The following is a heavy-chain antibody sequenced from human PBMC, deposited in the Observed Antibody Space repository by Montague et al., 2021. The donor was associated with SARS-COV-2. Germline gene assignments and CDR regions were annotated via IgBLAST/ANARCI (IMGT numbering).Heavy chain of an antibody. Sequence: SETLSLTCTVSAGAIRDTDYFWGWIRQPPGKGLEWIGSIYYSGTTYHNPSLKSRVTISVDTPKNQFSLKLSSVTAADTAVYFCARHRDNLGSLNWFAPWGQGTLSPSPQ. CDR2: IYYSGTT. CDR3: ARHRDNLGSLNWFAP. D-gene: IGHD3-16*01. CDR1: AGAIRDTDYF. V-gene: IGHV4-39*01. J-gene: IGHJ5*02.